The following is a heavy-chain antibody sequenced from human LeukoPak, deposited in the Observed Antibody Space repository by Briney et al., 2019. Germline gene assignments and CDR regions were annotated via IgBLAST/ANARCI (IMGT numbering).Heavy chain of an antibody. D-gene: IGHD2-8*02. J-gene: IGHJ4*02. Sequence: PGGSLRLSCAASGFTFSNYWMSWVRQAQGKGLEWVAKIKQDESEIYYVDSVKGRFTISRDNAKNSLYLQMNSLRAEDTAVYYCASGWGPMVVSYWGQGTLVTVSS. CDR3: ASGWGPMVVSY. V-gene: IGHV3-7*01. CDR1: GFTFSNYW. CDR2: IKQDESEI.